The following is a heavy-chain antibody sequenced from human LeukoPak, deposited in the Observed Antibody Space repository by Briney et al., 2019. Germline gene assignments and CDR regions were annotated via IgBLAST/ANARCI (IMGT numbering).Heavy chain of an antibody. Sequence: SETLSLTCTVSGGSINSYYWTWIRQPAGKGLEWLGRIYTGGSTNYNPSLESRVTMSVDTSKNQFSLKLNSVTAADTAVYYCARQEGGIVGPYWGQGTLVTVSS. V-gene: IGHV4-4*07. D-gene: IGHD1-26*01. CDR2: IYTGGST. CDR1: GGSINSYY. J-gene: IGHJ4*02. CDR3: ARQEGGIVGPY.